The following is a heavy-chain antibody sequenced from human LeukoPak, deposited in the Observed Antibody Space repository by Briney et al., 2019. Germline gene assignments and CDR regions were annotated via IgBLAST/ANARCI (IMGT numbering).Heavy chain of an antibody. CDR2: IYYSGST. CDR3: ARAKYSNLSYYYYGMDV. D-gene: IGHD6-6*01. V-gene: IGHV4-31*03. Sequence: SETLSLTCNVSGDSISSGGYYWSWIRQHPGKGLEWIGYIYYSGSTCYNPSLKSRVTISVDTSKNQFSLKLSSVTAADTAVYYCARAKYSNLSYYYYGMDVWGQGTTVTVSS. J-gene: IGHJ6*02. CDR1: GDSISSGGYY.